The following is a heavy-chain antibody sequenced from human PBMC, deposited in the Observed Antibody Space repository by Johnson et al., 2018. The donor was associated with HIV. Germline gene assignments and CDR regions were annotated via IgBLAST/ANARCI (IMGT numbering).Heavy chain of an antibody. V-gene: IGHV3-66*02. CDR2: ISGSAIST. J-gene: IGHJ3*02. Sequence: VQLVESGGGVVHPGGSLRLSCAASGFSVSSNYMTWVRQAPGKGLEWVSVISGSAISTYYADSVKGRFTISRDNSKNTLYLQMKSLRGEDTAVYSCARGRSSSSTAAFDIWGQGTMVTVSS. D-gene: IGHD6-6*01. CDR1: GFSVSSNY. CDR3: ARGRSSSSTAAFDI.